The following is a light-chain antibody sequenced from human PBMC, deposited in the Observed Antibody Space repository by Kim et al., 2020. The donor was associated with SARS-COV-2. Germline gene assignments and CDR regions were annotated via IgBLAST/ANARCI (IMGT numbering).Light chain of an antibody. V-gene: IGKV1-27*01. CDR3: QKYNSAPWT. CDR2: AAS. CDR1: QCSINC. Sequence: AAVGDSVTSTCRAGQCSINCLAGYQQKQGKPPNLLIYAASTLQTGVPSRFSGSGSGTDFTLTISGLQPEDVATYYCQKYNSAPWTFGQGTKVDIK. J-gene: IGKJ1*01.